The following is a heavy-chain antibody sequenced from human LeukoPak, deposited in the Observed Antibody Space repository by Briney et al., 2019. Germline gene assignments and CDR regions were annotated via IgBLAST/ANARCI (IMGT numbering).Heavy chain of an antibody. CDR3: ARVLTGDMYYYYGMDV. Sequence: KASETLSLTCTVSGGSISSYYWSWIRQPPGKGLEWIGYIYYSGSTNYNPSLKSRVTISVDTSKNQFSLKLSSVTAADTAVYYCARVLTGDMYYYYGMDVWGQGTTVTVSS. V-gene: IGHV4-59*01. D-gene: IGHD3-9*01. CDR2: IYYSGST. J-gene: IGHJ6*02. CDR1: GGSISSYY.